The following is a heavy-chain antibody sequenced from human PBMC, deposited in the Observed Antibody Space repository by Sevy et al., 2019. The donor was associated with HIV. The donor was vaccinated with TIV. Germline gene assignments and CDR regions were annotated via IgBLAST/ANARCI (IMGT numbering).Heavy chain of an antibody. CDR3: ARGGYYYDSSPTLDY. Sequence: GGSLRLSCAASGFTFSSYAMHWVRQAPGKGLEWVAVISYDGSNKYYAYSVKGRFTISRDNSKNTLYLQMNSLRAEDTAVYYCARGGYYYDSSPTLDYWGQGTLVTVSS. D-gene: IGHD3-22*01. J-gene: IGHJ4*02. CDR2: ISYDGSNK. V-gene: IGHV3-30-3*01. CDR1: GFTFSSYA.